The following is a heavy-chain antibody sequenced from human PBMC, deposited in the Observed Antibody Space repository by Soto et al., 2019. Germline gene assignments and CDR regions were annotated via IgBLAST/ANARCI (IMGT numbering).Heavy chain of an antibody. V-gene: IGHV3-21*01. CDR2: ISGSGSYI. D-gene: IGHD4-17*01. CDR1: GFTFSSYR. CDR3: ARDLFAGDYAWFDP. Sequence: GGSLRLSCAASGFTFSSYRINLVRQAPGKGLEWVSSISGSGSYIYYADSVKGRFTISRDNAKNSLYLQMNSLKAEDTAVYYCARDLFAGDYAWFDPWGQGTLVTVSS. J-gene: IGHJ5*02.